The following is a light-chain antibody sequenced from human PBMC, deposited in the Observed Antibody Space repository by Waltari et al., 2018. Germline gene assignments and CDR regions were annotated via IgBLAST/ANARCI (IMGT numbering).Light chain of an antibody. CDR3: QQYYSTPGT. CDR1: QSVLYSSNNKNY. V-gene: IGKV4-1*01. CDR2: WAS. Sequence: DIVMTQSPDSLAVSLGERATINCKSSQSVLYSSNNKNYLAWYQQKPGQPPKLLINWASIRESGVPDRFSGSGSGTDFTLTISSLQAEDVAVYYCQQYYSTPGTFGQGTKVEIK. J-gene: IGKJ1*01.